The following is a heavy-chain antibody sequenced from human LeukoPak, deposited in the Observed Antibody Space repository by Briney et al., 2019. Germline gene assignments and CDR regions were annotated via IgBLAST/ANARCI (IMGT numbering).Heavy chain of an antibody. J-gene: IGHJ6*02. D-gene: IGHD2-2*02. CDR2: IYKDGRT. Sequence: GGSLRLSCAASGFTVNSNYMSWVRQAPGKGLERVSIIYKDGRTYYADSVKGRFTISRDNSRNMLYLQMNSLRAEDTAVYYCARGDCSSTSCYNYYYGMDVWGQGTTVTVS. CDR1: GFTVNSNY. CDR3: ARGDCSSTSCYNYYYGMDV. V-gene: IGHV3-53*01.